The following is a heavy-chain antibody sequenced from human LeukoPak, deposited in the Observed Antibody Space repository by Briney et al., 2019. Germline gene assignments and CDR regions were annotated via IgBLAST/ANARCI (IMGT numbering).Heavy chain of an antibody. Sequence: TSETLSLTCTVSGGSISSSSYYWGWIRQPPGKGLEWIGSIYYSGSTYYNPSLKSRVTISVDMSKNQFSLKLSSVTAADTAVYYCARRVFYYDSSGNFDYWGQGTLVTVSS. CDR1: GGSISSSSYY. CDR3: ARRVFYYDSSGNFDY. V-gene: IGHV4-39*01. D-gene: IGHD3-22*01. J-gene: IGHJ4*02. CDR2: IYYSGST.